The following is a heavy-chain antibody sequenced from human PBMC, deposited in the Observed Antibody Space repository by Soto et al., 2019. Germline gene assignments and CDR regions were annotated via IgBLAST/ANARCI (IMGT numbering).Heavy chain of an antibody. CDR3: ARDSTDQLLYYYYGMDV. V-gene: IGHV5-10-1*01. D-gene: IGHD2-2*01. CDR2: IDPSDSYT. J-gene: IGHJ6*02. CDR1: GYSFTSYW. Sequence: GASLKISCKGSGYSFTSYWISWVRQMPGKGLEWMGRIDPSDSYTNYSPSFQGHVTISADKSISTAYLQWSSLKASDAAMYYCARDSTDQLLYYYYGMDVWGQGTTVTVSS.